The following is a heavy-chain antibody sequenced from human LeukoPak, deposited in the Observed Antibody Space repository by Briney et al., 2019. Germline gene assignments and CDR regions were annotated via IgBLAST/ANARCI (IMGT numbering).Heavy chain of an antibody. CDR2: IIPIFGTA. CDR1: GGTFSSYA. D-gene: IGHD2-2*01. Sequence: SVKVSCKASGGTFSSYAISWVRQAPGQGLEWMGGIIPIFGTANYAQKFQGRVTITADVSTSTAYMELSSLRSEDTAVYYCARGYCSSTSCYQAVYYFDYWGRGTLVPVSS. J-gene: IGHJ4*02. CDR3: ARGYCSSTSCYQAVYYFDY. V-gene: IGHV1-69*13.